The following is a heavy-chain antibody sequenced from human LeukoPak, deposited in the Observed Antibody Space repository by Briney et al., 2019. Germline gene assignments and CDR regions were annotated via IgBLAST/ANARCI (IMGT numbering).Heavy chain of an antibody. CDR1: GGSISSGGYY. V-gene: IGHV4-30-2*01. Sequence: PSETLSLTCTVSGGSISSGGYYWSWIRQPPGKGLEWIGYIYHSGSTYYNPSLKSRVTISVDRSKNQFSLKLSSVTAADTAVYYCARVLQLWPSGIDYWGQGTLVTVSS. CDR2: IYHSGST. J-gene: IGHJ4*02. D-gene: IGHD5-18*01. CDR3: ARVLQLWPSGIDY.